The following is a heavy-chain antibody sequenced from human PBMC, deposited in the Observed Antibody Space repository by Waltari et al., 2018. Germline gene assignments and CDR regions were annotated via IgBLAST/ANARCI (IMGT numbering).Heavy chain of an antibody. CDR1: GGSFSGYY. Sequence: QVQLQQWGAGLLKPSETLSLTCAVYGGSFSGYYWSWIRRPPGKGLEWIGEINHSGSTNYNPSLKSRVTISVDTSKNQFSLKLSSVTAADTAVYYCARGQYYYYYYGMDVWGQGTTVTVSS. J-gene: IGHJ6*02. CDR3: ARGQYYYYYYGMDV. V-gene: IGHV4-34*01. CDR2: INHSGST.